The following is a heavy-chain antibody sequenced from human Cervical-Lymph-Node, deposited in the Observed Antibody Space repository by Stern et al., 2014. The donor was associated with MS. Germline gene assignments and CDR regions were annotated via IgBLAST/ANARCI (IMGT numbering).Heavy chain of an antibody. Sequence: VQLVQSGAELKKPGASVKVSCKVSGYTFTSYSITWGRQAPGQGLEWMGRISANTGNTDYAQKFQGRVTMTTDTSTSTAYMELRSLRSDDTAVYYCARADYVWGSPQKWFFDYWGQGTLVTVSS. J-gene: IGHJ4*02. D-gene: IGHD3-16*01. CDR1: GYTFTSYS. CDR3: ARADYVWGSPQKWFFDY. CDR2: ISANTGNT. V-gene: IGHV1-18*01.